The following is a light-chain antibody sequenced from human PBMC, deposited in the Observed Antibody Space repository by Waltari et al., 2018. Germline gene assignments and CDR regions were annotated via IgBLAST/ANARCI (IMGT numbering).Light chain of an antibody. CDR2: AGS. CDR1: QNINRY. Sequence: DIQMTQSPSYLSASVGDTVPITCRASQNINRYLLWYQQKPGKAPKPLIYAGSSLQSGVPSRFSASGSGTDFTLTISSLQPEDFASYHCQQSYNTPLTFGGGTRVYIK. CDR3: QQSYNTPLT. V-gene: IGKV1-39*01. J-gene: IGKJ4*01.